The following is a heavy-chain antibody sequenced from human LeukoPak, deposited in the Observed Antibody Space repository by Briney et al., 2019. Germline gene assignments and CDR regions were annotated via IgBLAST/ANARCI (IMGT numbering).Heavy chain of an antibody. CDR1: GGSISSYY. CDR2: IYYSGST. CDR3: ARHDPVISKIVGERALDI. V-gene: IGHV4-59*08. J-gene: IGHJ3*02. Sequence: SETLSLTCTVSGGSISSYYWSWIRQPPGKGLEWIGYIYYSGSTNYNPSLKSRVTISVDTSKNQFSLKLSSVTAADTAVYYCARHDPVISKIVGERALDIWGQGTMVTVSS. D-gene: IGHD3-22*01.